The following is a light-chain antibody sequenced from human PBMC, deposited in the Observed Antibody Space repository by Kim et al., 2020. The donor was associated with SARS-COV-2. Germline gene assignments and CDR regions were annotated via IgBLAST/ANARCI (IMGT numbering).Light chain of an antibody. CDR1: QSISDY. CDR2: AAS. V-gene: IGKV1-39*01. CDR3: QQSYSLWT. Sequence: DIQMTQSPSSLSASVGDTVTITCRASQSISDYLNWYQQKPGKAPKFLIYAASNLQRGVPSRFRGSGLGTDFTLTITSLQPEDFATYYCQQSYSLWTFGQGTKVDIK. J-gene: IGKJ1*01.